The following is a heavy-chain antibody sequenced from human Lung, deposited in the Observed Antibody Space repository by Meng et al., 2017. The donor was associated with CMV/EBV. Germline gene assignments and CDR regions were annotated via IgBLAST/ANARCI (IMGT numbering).Heavy chain of an antibody. CDR2: IRYDESDK. CDR1: GFIFSIYG. V-gene: IGHV3-30*02. J-gene: IGHJ4*02. Sequence: GGSLRLXXAASGFIFSIYGMDWVRQAPGKGLEWVAFIRYDESDKYYADSVKGRFTISRENCKNTLYLQMNSLRAEDTAVYYCAKWGSGGYFDSWGQGTVVTVSS. CDR3: AKWGSGGYFDS. D-gene: IGHD3-16*01.